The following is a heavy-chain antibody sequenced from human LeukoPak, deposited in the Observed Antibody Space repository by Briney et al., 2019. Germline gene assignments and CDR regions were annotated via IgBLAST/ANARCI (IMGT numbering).Heavy chain of an antibody. CDR3: ARAGYSSGWIGYYYYYMDV. D-gene: IGHD6-19*01. Sequence: PGGSLRLSCTASGFTFSSYAMSWVRQAPGKGLEWVSAISGSGGSTYYADSVKGRFTISRDNSKNTLYLQMNSLRAEDTAVYYCARAGYSSGWIGYYYYYMDVWGKGTTVTISS. V-gene: IGHV3-23*01. J-gene: IGHJ6*03. CDR2: ISGSGGST. CDR1: GFTFSSYA.